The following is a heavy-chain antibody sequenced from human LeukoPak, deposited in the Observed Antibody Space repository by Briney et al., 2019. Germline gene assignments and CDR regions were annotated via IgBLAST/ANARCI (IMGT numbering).Heavy chain of an antibody. D-gene: IGHD4-11*01. J-gene: IGHJ6*02. CDR1: GFTFSSYS. Sequence: GGSLRLSCAASGFTFSSYSMNWVRQAPGKGLEWVSSISSSSSYIYYADSVKGRFTISRDNAKNSLYLQMNSLRAEDTAVYYCARETTTVTTLYYYYYGMDVWGQGTTVTVSS. CDR3: ARETTTVTTLYYYYYGMDV. CDR2: ISSSSSYI. V-gene: IGHV3-21*04.